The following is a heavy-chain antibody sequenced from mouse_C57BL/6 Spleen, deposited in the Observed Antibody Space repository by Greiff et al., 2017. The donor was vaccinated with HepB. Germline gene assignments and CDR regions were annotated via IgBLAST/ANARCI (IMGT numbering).Heavy chain of an antibody. J-gene: IGHJ3*01. CDR1: GFTFSSYT. CDR3: ARQGDSWFAY. Sequence: EVQLQESGGGLVKPGGSLKLSCAASGFTFSSYTMSWVRQTPEKRLEWVATISGGGGNTYYPDSVKGRFTISRDNAKNTLYLQMSSLRSEDTALYYCARQGDSWFAYWGQGTLVTVSA. CDR2: ISGGGGNT. V-gene: IGHV5-9*01.